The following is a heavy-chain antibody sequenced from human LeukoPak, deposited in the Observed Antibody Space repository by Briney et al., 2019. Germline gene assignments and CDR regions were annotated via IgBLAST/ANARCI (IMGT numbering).Heavy chain of an antibody. CDR3: ATRSAWYAPGL. V-gene: IGHV4-39*07. CDR1: GGSISSGSYY. Sequence: PSETLSLTCTVSGGSISSGSYYCNWIRQPPGKGLEWIGEVNHSGNTNYNPSLESRVTISVDTSKNQFSLKLSSVTAADTGVYYCATRSAWYAPGLWGQGTLVTVSS. J-gene: IGHJ4*02. CDR2: VNHSGNT. D-gene: IGHD6-19*01.